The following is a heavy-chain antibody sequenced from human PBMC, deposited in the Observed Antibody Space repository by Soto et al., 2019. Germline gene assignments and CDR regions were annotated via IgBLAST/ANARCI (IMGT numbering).Heavy chain of an antibody. CDR2: IYYSGST. CDR1: GGSISSSSYY. J-gene: IGHJ4*02. D-gene: IGHD3-3*01. CDR3: ARQTLRITIFGVVNNFDY. Sequence: KTSETLSLTCTVSGGSISSSSYYWGWIRQPPGKGLEWIGSIYYSGSTYYNPSLKSRVTISVDTSKNQFSLKLSSVTAADTAVYYCARQTLRITIFGVVNNFDYWGQGTLVTVSS. V-gene: IGHV4-39*01.